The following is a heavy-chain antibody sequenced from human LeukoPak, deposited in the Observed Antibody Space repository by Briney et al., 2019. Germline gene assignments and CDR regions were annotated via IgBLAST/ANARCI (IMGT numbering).Heavy chain of an antibody. CDR2: IDEGGSGK. V-gene: IGHV3-7*01. J-gene: IGHJ4*02. Sequence: GGSLRLSCAASGVTVSSNYMSWVRQAPGKGLEWVGNIDEGGSGKWYVDSVKGRFTMSRDNSKNTLYLQMNSLRAEDTAVYYCAKDSFPYYYDSSGAVDYWGQGTLVTVSS. D-gene: IGHD3-22*01. CDR1: GVTVSSNY. CDR3: AKDSFPYYYDSSGAVDY.